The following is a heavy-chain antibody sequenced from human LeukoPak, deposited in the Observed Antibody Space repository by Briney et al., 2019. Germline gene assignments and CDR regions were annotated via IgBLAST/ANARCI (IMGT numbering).Heavy chain of an antibody. CDR1: GGSISSSSYY. CDR2: IYYSGST. D-gene: IGHD3-10*01. CDR3: ARRLLIGRFITMVRGYMDV. Sequence: SETLSLTCTVSGGSISSSSYYWGWIRQPPGKGLEWIGSIYYSGSTYYNPSLKSRVTISVDTSKNQFSLKLSSVTAADTAVYYCARRLLIGRFITMVRGYMDVWGKGTTVTISS. J-gene: IGHJ6*03. V-gene: IGHV4-39*01.